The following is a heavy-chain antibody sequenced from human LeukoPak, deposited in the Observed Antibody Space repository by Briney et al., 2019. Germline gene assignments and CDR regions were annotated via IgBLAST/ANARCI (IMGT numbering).Heavy chain of an antibody. V-gene: IGHV3-48*03. J-gene: IGHJ3*02. Sequence: PGGSLRLSCAASRFTFSSYEMNWLRQAPGKGLEWVSYISGSGIKHYSDSVKGRFTISRDNAKNSLYLQMNSLRVEDTAVYYCAREDTGVAFDIWGQGTTVTV. D-gene: IGHD2-8*01. CDR3: AREDTGVAFDI. CDR1: RFTFSSYE. CDR2: ISGSGIK.